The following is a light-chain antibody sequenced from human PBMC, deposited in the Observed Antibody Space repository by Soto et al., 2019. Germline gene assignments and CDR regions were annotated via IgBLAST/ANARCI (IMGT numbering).Light chain of an antibody. J-gene: IGKJ1*01. CDR3: QQYNNWPWT. CDR1: QSVSSN. Sequence: EIVMTQSPAPLSVSPGERATLSCRASQSVSSNLAWYQQKPGQAPRLLIYGASTRATGIPARFSGSGSGTEFTLTISSLQSEDFAVYYCQQYNNWPWTFGQGT. V-gene: IGKV3-15*01. CDR2: GAS.